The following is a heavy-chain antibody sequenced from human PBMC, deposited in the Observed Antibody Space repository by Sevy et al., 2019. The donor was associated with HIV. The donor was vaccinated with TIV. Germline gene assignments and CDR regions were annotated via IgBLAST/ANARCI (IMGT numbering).Heavy chain of an antibody. D-gene: IGHD3-10*01. J-gene: IGHJ4*02. Sequence: SETLSLTCAVSGGSISSGGYSWSWIRQPPGKGLEWIGYIYPSGSTYYNPSLKSRVTISVDRSKNQFSLKLSSVTAADTAVYYCARGRFGPSYFDYWGQGTLVTVSS. CDR3: ARGRFGPSYFDY. CDR1: GGSISSGGYS. CDR2: IYPSGST. V-gene: IGHV4-30-2*01.